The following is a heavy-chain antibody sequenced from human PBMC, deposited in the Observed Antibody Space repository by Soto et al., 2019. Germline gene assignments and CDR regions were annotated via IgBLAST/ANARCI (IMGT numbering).Heavy chain of an antibody. D-gene: IGHD4-17*01. V-gene: IGHV3-23*01. J-gene: IGHJ4*02. Sequence: EVQLLESGGGLVQPGGSLRLSCAASGFTFSSYAMSWVRQAPGKGLEWVSAISGSGGSTYYADSVKGRFTISRDNSKNTLYLQMNSLGAEDTAVYYCAKDCMSEQDYGDYAFDYWGQRTLVTVSS. CDR2: ISGSGGST. CDR1: GFTFSSYA. CDR3: AKDCMSEQDYGDYAFDY.